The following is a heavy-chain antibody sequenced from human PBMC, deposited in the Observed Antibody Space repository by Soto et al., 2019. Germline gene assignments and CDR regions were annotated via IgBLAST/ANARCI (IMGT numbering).Heavy chain of an antibody. D-gene: IGHD4-4*01. CDR1: GGSIIDYY. J-gene: IGHJ3*02. CDR2: IYYTGST. Sequence: QVQLLQSGPRLVKPSETLSLTCTVSGGSIIDYYWSWIRQPLRKRLEWIGNIYYTGSTSYNPALKSRVTISLDMSKNQVSLRLTSVTAADTATYYCARQHLDVPPNYAKWGAFDIGGQGTVLAVSS. V-gene: IGHV4-59*08. CDR3: ARQHLDVPPNYAKWGAFDI.